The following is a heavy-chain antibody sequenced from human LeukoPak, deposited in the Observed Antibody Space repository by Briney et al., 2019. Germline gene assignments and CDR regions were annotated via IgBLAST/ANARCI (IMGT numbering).Heavy chain of an antibody. CDR3: AKTKLVVPAAFDY. J-gene: IGHJ4*02. D-gene: IGHD2-2*01. Sequence: GGSLRLSCAASGFTFDDYAMHWVRQAPGKGLEWASGISWNSGSIGYADSVKGRFTISRDNAKNSLYLQMNSLRAEDTALYYCAKTKLVVPAAFDYWGQGTLVTVSS. V-gene: IGHV3-9*01. CDR2: ISWNSGSI. CDR1: GFTFDDYA.